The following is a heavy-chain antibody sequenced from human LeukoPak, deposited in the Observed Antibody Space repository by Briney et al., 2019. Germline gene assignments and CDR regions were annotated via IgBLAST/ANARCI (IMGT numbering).Heavy chain of an antibody. D-gene: IGHD3-10*01. CDR2: ISKDGSQK. CDR1: GFTFSTYW. CDR3: ARDRMWGVESDDY. Sequence: GGSLRLSCAASGFTFSTYWMTWVRQAPGKGLQWVATISKDGSQKYYLDSVKGRFTISRDDAKNSLYLQINSLRAEDTAVYYCARDRMWGVESDDYWDQGTLVTVSS. J-gene: IGHJ4*02. V-gene: IGHV3-7*01.